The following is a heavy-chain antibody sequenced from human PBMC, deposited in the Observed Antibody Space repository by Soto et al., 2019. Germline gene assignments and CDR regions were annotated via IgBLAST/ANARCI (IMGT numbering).Heavy chain of an antibody. V-gene: IGHV1-2*04. J-gene: IGHJ4*02. CDR2: INPNSGGT. D-gene: IGHD6-19*01. CDR3: ARDRRGRSSGWNPYYFDY. Sequence: ASVKVSCKASGYTFTGYYMHWVRQAPGQGLEWMGWINPNSGGTNYAQKFQGWVTMTRDTSISTAYMELSRLRSDDTAVYYCARDRRGRSSGWNPYYFDYWGQGTLVTVSS. CDR1: GYTFTGYY.